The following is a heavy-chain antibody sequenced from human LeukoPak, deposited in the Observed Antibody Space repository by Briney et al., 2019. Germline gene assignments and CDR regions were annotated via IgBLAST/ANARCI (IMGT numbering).Heavy chain of an antibody. J-gene: IGHJ4*02. CDR1: GFRFSNAW. D-gene: IGHD3-10*01. CDR2: IKSKTDGGKT. V-gene: IGHV3-15*01. Sequence: GGSLRLSCAASGFRFSNAWMSWVRQAPGKGLEWVGRIKSKTDGGKTDYAAPVQGRFSISRDDSENTLYLQMNGLNTEDTAVYYCSTVSPYYGSGTTSPDSWGQGTLVVVSS. CDR3: STVSPYYGSGTTSPDS.